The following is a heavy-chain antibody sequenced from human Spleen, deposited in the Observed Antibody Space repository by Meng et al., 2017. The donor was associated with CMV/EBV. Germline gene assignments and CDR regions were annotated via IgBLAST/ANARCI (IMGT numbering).Heavy chain of an antibody. CDR1: GCAFSSSA. D-gene: IGHD6-6*01. J-gene: IGHJ4*02. Sequence: SGCAFSSSAMHWGRQAAGKGLEWVALISYDGTKKYYAGSVTGRFTISKDTPKSTLYLQMNSLRAEDTAMYYCAREQYSSSSRLPDHWGQGTLVTVSS. CDR3: AREQYSSSSRLPDH. CDR2: ISYDGTKK. V-gene: IGHV3-30*04.